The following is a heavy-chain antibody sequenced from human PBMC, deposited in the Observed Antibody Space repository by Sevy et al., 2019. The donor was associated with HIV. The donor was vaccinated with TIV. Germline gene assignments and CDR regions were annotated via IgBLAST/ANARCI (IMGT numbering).Heavy chain of an antibody. J-gene: IGHJ4*02. Sequence: ASVKGSCKVSGYTLTELSMHWVRQAPGKGLEWMGGFDPEDGETIYAQKFQGRVTMTEDTSTDTAYMELSSLRSEDTAWYYCANRTKAHYYDSSGYYSYYFDYWGQGTLVTVSS. D-gene: IGHD3-22*01. CDR2: FDPEDGET. CDR1: GYTLTELS. CDR3: ANRTKAHYYDSSGYYSYYFDY. V-gene: IGHV1-24*01.